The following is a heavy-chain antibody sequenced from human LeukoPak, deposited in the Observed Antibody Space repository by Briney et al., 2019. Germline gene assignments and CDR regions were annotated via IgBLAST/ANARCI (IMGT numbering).Heavy chain of an antibody. J-gene: IGHJ4*02. CDR3: ARVSVGRYYFDN. CDR1: GFTFSSYW. D-gene: IGHD3-3*02. CDR2: INPDGSTT. V-gene: IGHV3-74*01. Sequence: GGSLRLSCAASGFTFSSYWMHWVRQAPGKGLVWVSRINPDGSTTSYADSVKGRFTISRDSAKNTLYLQMNSLRAADTAVYYCARVSVGRYYFDNWGQGTPVTVS.